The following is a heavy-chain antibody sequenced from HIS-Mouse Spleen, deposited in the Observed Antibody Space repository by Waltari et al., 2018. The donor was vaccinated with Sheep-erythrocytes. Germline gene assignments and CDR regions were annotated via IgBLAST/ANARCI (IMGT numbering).Heavy chain of an antibody. CDR2: ISSSSSYI. V-gene: IGHV3-21*01. CDR3: ARVASGATFDY. D-gene: IGHD1-26*01. J-gene: IGHJ4*02. Sequence: EVQLVESGGGLVKPGGSRRLSCAASGFTFSSYSRNWVRKGPGKGLEWVSSISSSSSYIYYAASVKGRFTISRDNAKNSLYLQMNSLRAEDTAVYYCARVASGATFDYWGQGTLVTVSS. CDR1: GFTFSSYS.